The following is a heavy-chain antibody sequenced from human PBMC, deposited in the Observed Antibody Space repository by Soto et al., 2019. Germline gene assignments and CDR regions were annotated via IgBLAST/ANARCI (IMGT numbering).Heavy chain of an antibody. CDR1: GGSISSSSYY. D-gene: IGHD3-10*01. CDR2: IYYSGST. CDR3: ATTYYFGSGSAY. Sequence: QLQLQESGPGLVKPSETLSLTCTVSGGSISSSSYYWGWIRQPPGKGLEWIGSIYYSGSTYYNPSLNSRVPLSVDTSKTPFSLQLSSVTAADTAVYYCATTYYFGSGSAYWGQGTLVTVSS. V-gene: IGHV4-39*01. J-gene: IGHJ4*02.